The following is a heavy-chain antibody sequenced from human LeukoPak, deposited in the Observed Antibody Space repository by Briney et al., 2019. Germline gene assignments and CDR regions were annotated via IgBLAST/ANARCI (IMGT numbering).Heavy chain of an antibody. CDR3: ARDLYSYGTIDI. V-gene: IGHV4-38-2*01. Sequence: PSETLSLTCAVSGYSISSGYYWGWIRQPPGKGLEWIGSIYHSGSTYYNPSLKSRVTISVDTSKNQFSLKLSSVTAADTAVYYCARDLYSYGTIDIWGQGTMVTVSS. D-gene: IGHD5-18*01. CDR2: IYHSGST. J-gene: IGHJ3*02. CDR1: GYSISSGYY.